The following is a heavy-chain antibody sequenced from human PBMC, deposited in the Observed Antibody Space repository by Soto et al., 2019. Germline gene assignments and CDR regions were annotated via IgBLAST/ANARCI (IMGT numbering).Heavy chain of an antibody. D-gene: IGHD5-12*01. Sequence: QVRLQESGPGLVQPSETLSLTCSVSGESITGYFWSWIRQPPGKALEWIGHIYYAAISKYNPSLALPLTMSVDTTKNEFSLSLTSVTAADTAVYYCARPRDVAERGFRGHGWYFDVWGRGALVVVSS. V-gene: IGHV4-59*08. CDR2: IYYAAIS. CDR3: ARPRDVAERGFRGHGWYFDV. CDR1: GESITGYF. J-gene: IGHJ2*01.